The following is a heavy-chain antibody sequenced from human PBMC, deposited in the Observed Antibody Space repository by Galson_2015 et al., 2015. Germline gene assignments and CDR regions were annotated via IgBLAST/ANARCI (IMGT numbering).Heavy chain of an antibody. CDR2: IIPIFGTA. CDR3: ARAFSRTTVTYHGQINWFDP. CDR1: GGTFSSYA. V-gene: IGHV1-69*13. D-gene: IGHD4-17*01. J-gene: IGHJ5*02. Sequence: SVKVSCKASGGTFSSYAISWVRQAPGQGLEWMGGIIPIFGTANYAQKFQGRVTITADESTSTAYMELSSLRSEDTAVYYCARAFSRTTVTYHGQINWFDPWGQGTLVTVSS.